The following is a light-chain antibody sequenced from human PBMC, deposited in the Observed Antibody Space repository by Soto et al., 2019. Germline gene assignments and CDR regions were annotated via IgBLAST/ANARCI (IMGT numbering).Light chain of an antibody. CDR3: QQWYNWPPYT. V-gene: IGKV3-15*01. Sequence: EVVMTQSPATLSVSPGDRATLSCRASQSVDTNVAWYQQKPGQAPRLLVHGESTRATGVPARFTGIGSGTDFTLTISGLQSDDFAVYYCQQWYNWPPYTFGQGTKLQIK. J-gene: IGKJ2*01. CDR2: GES. CDR1: QSVDTN.